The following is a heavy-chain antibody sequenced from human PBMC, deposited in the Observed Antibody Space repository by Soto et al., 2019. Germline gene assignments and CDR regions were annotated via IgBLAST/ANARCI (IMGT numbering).Heavy chain of an antibody. CDR2: ISYDGSNK. CDR1: GFTFSSYG. J-gene: IGHJ6*02. D-gene: IGHD6-6*01. CDR3: AKEYSSSSLGYYYYGMDV. V-gene: IGHV3-30*18. Sequence: LRLSCAASGFTFSSYGMHWVRQAPGKGLEWVAVISYDGSNKYYADSVKGRFTISRDNSKNTLYLQMNSLRAEDTAVYYCAKEYSSSSLGYYYYGMDVWGQGTTVTVSS.